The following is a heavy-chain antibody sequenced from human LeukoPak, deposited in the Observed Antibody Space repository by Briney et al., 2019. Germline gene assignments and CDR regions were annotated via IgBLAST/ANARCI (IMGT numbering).Heavy chain of an antibody. CDR3: ARGQGYYGSGGFDY. Sequence: GGALRLSCAAPGFTFSDYYRSWIRQAPGKGVEWVSYISSRDSTIYYADSVKGRFTISRDHAKNSLYLQMNSLRAEDTAVYYCARGQGYYGSGGFDYWGQGPLVTVSS. CDR1: GFTFSDYY. CDR2: ISSRDSTI. D-gene: IGHD3-10*01. V-gene: IGHV3-11*01. J-gene: IGHJ4*02.